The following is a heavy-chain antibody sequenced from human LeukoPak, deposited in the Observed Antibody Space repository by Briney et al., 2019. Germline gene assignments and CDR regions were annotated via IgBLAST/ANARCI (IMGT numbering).Heavy chain of an antibody. V-gene: IGHV3-15*01. D-gene: IGHD6-19*01. Sequence: TGGSLRLSCAASGFTFSDAWMNWVRQAPGKGLEWVGRIKSKADAGTTDYAAPVKGRFTISRDDSKNTLYLQMNGLKIEDTAVYYCTTGHKQWHRNWFDPWGQGTLVTVSS. CDR2: IKSKADAGTT. CDR3: TTGHKQWHRNWFDP. CDR1: GFTFSDAW. J-gene: IGHJ5*02.